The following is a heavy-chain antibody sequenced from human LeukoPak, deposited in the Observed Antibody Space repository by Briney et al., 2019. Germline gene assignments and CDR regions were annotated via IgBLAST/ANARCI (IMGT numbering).Heavy chain of an antibody. D-gene: IGHD4-17*01. CDR1: GFTFSSYG. V-gene: IGHV3-30*02. CDR3: ARSPGYGDYGHHDY. Sequence: PGGSLRLSCAASGFTFSSYGMHWVRQAPGKGPEWVAFIRYDGSNKYYAGSVKGRFTIFRDNAKNSLYLQMTSLRAEDTAVYYCARSPGYGDYGHHDYWGQGTLVTVSS. CDR2: IRYDGSNK. J-gene: IGHJ4*02.